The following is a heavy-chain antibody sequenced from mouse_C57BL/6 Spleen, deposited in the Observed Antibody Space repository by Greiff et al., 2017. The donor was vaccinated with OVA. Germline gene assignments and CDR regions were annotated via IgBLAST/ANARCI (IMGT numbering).Heavy chain of an antibody. CDR1: GYTFTDYN. D-gene: IGHD2-3*01. V-gene: IGHV1-18*01. J-gene: IGHJ2*01. Sequence: VQLKQSGPELVKPGASVKIPCKASGYTFTDYNMDWVKQSHGKSLEWIGDINPNNGGTIYNQKFKGKATLTVDKSSSTAYMELRSLTSEDTAVYYCARSLGDGYWGFDYWGQGTTLTVSS. CDR2: INPNNGGT. CDR3: ARSLGDGYWGFDY.